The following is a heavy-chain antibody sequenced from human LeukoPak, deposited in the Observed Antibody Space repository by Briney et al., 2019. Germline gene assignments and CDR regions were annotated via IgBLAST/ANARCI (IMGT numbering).Heavy chain of an antibody. CDR2: IYYSGST. CDR1: GGSISRGDYY. Sequence: PSETLSLTCTVSGGSISRGDYYWSWIRQPPGKGLEWIGYIYYSGSTYYNPSLKSRVTISVDTSKNQFSLKLSSVTAADTAVYYCARGLNYYDSGGYYYWGQGTLVTVSS. J-gene: IGHJ4*02. D-gene: IGHD3-22*01. CDR3: ARGLNYYDSGGYYY. V-gene: IGHV4-30-4*01.